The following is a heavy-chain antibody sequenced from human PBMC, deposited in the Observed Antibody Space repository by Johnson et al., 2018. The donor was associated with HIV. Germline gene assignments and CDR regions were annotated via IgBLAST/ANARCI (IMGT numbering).Heavy chain of an antibody. CDR2: INSDGSST. Sequence: VKLVESGGGLVQPGGSLRLSCTASGINFGSYWMHWFRQAPGKGLVWVSRINSDGSSTSYADSVKGRFTISRDNAKNTLYLQMNGLRAEDTAVYYCAREQQLNLDAFDIWGQGTMVTVSS. V-gene: IGHV3-74*01. D-gene: IGHD6-13*01. CDR1: GINFGSYW. CDR3: AREQQLNLDAFDI. J-gene: IGHJ3*02.